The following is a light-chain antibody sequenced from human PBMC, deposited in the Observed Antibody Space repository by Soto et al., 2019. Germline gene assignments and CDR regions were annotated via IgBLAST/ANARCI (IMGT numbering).Light chain of an antibody. CDR1: QSLSKS. Sequence: EIGLTQSPATLSLSPGEMAILSCRASQSLSKSLVWYQQKPGQAPRLLIDGASNRATGIPARFSGSGSGTDFPTTISRLEPEDFAVYYCQKYGNSPQTFGQGTKVDIK. CDR2: GAS. J-gene: IGKJ1*01. CDR3: QKYGNSPQT. V-gene: IGKV3-20*01.